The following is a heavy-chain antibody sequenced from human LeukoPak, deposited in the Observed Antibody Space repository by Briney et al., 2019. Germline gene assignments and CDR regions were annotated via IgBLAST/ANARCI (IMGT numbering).Heavy chain of an antibody. CDR2: ISYDVINK. J-gene: IGHJ6*02. Sequence: QTGGSLRLSCEASGFTFSSYGMHWVRQAPGKGLEWVAVISYDVINKFYADSVKGRFTISRDNSKNTLYLQLSSLRPEDTAVYYCARHDSSGYPGRLHGMVVWGQGTTVTASS. V-gene: IGHV3-30*03. D-gene: IGHD3-22*01. CDR1: GFTFSSYG. CDR3: ARHDSSGYPGRLHGMVV.